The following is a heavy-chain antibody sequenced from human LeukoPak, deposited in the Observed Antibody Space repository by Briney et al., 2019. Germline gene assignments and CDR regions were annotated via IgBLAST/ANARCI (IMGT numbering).Heavy chain of an antibody. J-gene: IGHJ4*02. D-gene: IGHD3/OR15-3a*01. Sequence: SETLSLTCTVSGGSISSSSYYWGWIRQPPGKWLEWIGSIYYSGSTYYNPSLKSRVTISVDTSKNQFSLKLSSVTAADTAVYYCAVGLGPFDYWGQGTLVTVSS. CDR2: IYYSGST. V-gene: IGHV4-39*01. CDR1: GGSISSSSYY. CDR3: AVGLGPFDY.